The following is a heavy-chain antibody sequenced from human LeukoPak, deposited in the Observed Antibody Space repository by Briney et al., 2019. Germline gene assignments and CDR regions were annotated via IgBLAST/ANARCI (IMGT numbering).Heavy chain of an antibody. D-gene: IGHD1-26*01. V-gene: IGHV3-9*01. CDR3: AKDPGATAYYFDY. J-gene: IGHJ4*02. CDR1: GFTFDDYA. Sequence: PGRSLRLSCAASGFTFDDYAMHWVRHAPGKGLEWVSGISWNSGSIGYADSVKGRFTISRDNAKNSLYLQMNSLRAEDTALHYCAKDPGATAYYFDYWGQGTLVTVSS. CDR2: ISWNSGSI.